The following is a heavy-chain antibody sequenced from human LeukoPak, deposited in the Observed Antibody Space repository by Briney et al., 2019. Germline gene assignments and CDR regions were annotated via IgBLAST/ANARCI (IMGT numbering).Heavy chain of an antibody. CDR2: IYYSGST. V-gene: IGHV4-39*07. CDR3: ARPFHDSSNYYLDAFDI. D-gene: IGHD3-22*01. J-gene: IGHJ3*02. CDR1: GGSISSSSYY. Sequence: SETLSLTCTVSGGSISSSSYYWGWIRQPPGKGLEWIGSIYYSGSTYYNPSLKSRVTISLDKSKNQFSLKLTSVTAGDTAVYYCARPFHDSSNYYLDAFDIWGQGTMVTVSS.